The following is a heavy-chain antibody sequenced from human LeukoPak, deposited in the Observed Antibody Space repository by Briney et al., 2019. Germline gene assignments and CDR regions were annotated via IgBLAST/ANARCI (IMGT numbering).Heavy chain of an antibody. CDR3: ARAEGGTIFGAVIS. J-gene: IGHJ5*02. D-gene: IGHD3-3*01. CDR2: INPNSGGT. V-gene: IGHV1-2*02. Sequence: ASVKVSCKASGYTFTGYYMHWVRQAPGQGLEWMGWINPNSGGTNYAQKFQGRVTMTRDTSISTAYMELSRLRSDDTAVYYCARAEGGTIFGAVISWGQGTLVTVSS. CDR1: GYTFTGYY.